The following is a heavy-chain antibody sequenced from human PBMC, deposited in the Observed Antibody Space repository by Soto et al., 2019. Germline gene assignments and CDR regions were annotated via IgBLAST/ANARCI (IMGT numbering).Heavy chain of an antibody. J-gene: IGHJ4*02. Sequence: SGGSRSLSCAASVFTLISYGMHWVRQAPGKGLVCVSRINSDGSSTSYADSVKGRFSISRENAKNMLYLPINSLRAEDTAVYYCARSGYSYGDHFDYWGQGTPVTVSS. CDR3: ARSGYSYGDHFDY. V-gene: IGHV3-74*01. D-gene: IGHD5-18*01. CDR1: VFTLISYG. CDR2: INSDGSST.